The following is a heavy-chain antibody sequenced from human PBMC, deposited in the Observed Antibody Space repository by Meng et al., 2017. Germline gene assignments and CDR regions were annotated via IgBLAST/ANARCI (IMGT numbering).Heavy chain of an antibody. CDR2: INHSGST. CDR1: GGSFSGYY. CDR3: ARGRSGTWPWYFDL. D-gene: IGHD1-1*01. V-gene: IGHV4-34*01. Sequence: GQVTQWGAGLLKPSETLSLTCAVYGGSFSGYYWSWIRQPPGKGLEWIGEINHSGSTNYNPSLKSRVTISVDTSKNQFSLKLSSVTAADTAVYYCARGRSGTWPWYFDLWGRGTLVTVSS. J-gene: IGHJ2*01.